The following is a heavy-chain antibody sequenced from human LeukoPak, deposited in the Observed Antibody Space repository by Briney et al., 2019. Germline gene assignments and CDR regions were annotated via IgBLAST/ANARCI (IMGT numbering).Heavy chain of an antibody. CDR2: IYTSGST. Sequence: SETLSLTCTVSGGSISSHYWNWIRQPPGKGLELIGRIYTSGSTNYNPSLKSRVTMSVDTSKNQFSLKLTSVTAADTAAYYCARSRCSSISCASRGAFDIWGQGTMVTVSS. D-gene: IGHD2-2*01. V-gene: IGHV4-4*07. CDR1: GGSISSHY. J-gene: IGHJ3*02. CDR3: ARSRCSSISCASRGAFDI.